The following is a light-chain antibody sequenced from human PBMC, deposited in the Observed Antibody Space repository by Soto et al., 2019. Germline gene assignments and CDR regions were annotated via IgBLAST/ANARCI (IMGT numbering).Light chain of an antibody. CDR2: DAS. CDR3: QQRSNWPPT. CDR1: QSVSSY. V-gene: IGKV3-11*01. J-gene: IGKJ4*01. Sequence: EIVLTQSPATLSLSPGESATLSCRANQSVSSYLAWYQHKPGQAPRLLIYDASNRATAIPARFSGSGSGTDITLTTSSLEPEDFAVYYCQQRSNWPPTFGGGTKVEIK.